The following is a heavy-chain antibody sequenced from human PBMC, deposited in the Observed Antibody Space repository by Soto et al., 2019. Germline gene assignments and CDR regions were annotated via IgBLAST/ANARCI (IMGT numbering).Heavy chain of an antibody. CDR2: IIPIFGTA. Sequence: QVQLVQSGAEVKKPGSSVKVSCKASGGTFSSYAISWVRQAPGQGLEWMGGIIPIFGTANYAQKFQGRVTITADESTSTAYLELSSLRSEDTAVYYCAHHSGYDFEGLPKMSPFDCWGQGTLVTVSS. D-gene: IGHD5-12*01. CDR1: GGTFSSYA. J-gene: IGHJ4*01. CDR3: AHHSGYDFEGLPKMSPFDC. V-gene: IGHV1-69*01.